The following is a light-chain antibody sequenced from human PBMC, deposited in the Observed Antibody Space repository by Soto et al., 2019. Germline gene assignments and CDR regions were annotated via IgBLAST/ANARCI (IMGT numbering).Light chain of an antibody. V-gene: IGLV2-23*01. Sequence: QSALTQPASVSGSPGQSITISCTGTSSDVGSYNLVSWYQQHPGKAPKLMIYEGSKRPSGVSNRFSSSKSGNTASLTISGLQAEDEADYYCCSYAGSSPMLFGGGTKLTVL. CDR1: SSDVGSYNL. J-gene: IGLJ2*01. CDR2: EGS. CDR3: CSYAGSSPML.